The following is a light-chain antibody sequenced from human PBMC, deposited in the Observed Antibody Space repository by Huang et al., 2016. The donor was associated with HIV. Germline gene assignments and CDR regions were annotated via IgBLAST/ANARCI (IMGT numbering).Light chain of an antibody. V-gene: IGKV1-33*01. CDR2: DAS. CDR1: QDIGNY. J-gene: IGKJ2*01. Sequence: DIQMTQSPSSLSASIGERVTFTCQASQDIGNYLNWYQQKPGKAPKFLIYDASSLQTGVPSRFSGSGSGTDFTFTISSLQPEDIATYYCQQYDSLPYTFGPGTKLEIK. CDR3: QQYDSLPYT.